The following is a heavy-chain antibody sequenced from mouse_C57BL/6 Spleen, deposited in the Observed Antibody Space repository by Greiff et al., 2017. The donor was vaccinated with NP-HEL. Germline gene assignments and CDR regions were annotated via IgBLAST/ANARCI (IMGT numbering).Heavy chain of an antibody. Sequence: VQLQQSGPELVKPGASVKISCKASGYAFSSSWMNWVKQRPGKGLEWIGRIYPGDGDTNYNGKFKGKATLTADKSSSTAYMQLSSLTSEDSAVYFCARERVISFAYWGQGTLVTVSA. CDR3: ARERVISFAY. CDR2: IYPGDGDT. J-gene: IGHJ3*01. CDR1: GYAFSSSW. V-gene: IGHV1-82*01.